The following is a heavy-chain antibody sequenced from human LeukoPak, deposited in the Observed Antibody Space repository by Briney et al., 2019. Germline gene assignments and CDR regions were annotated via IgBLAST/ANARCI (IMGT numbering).Heavy chain of an antibody. CDR2: ISDSGST. Sequence: KPSETLSLTCSVSGRSTSSYYWSWIRQPPGKGLEWIGYISDSGSTNYNPSLKSRVTMSVDTSRNQFSLKLSSVTAAATAVYYCATIAAYGGGWYTIAYWGQGTLVTVSS. CDR1: GRSTSSYY. D-gene: IGHD6-19*01. J-gene: IGHJ4*02. V-gene: IGHV4-59*08. CDR3: ATIAAYGGGWYTIAY.